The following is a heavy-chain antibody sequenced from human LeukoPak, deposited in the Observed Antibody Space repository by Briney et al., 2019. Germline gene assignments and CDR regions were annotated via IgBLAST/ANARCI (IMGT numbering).Heavy chain of an antibody. D-gene: IGHD3-3*01. CDR2: FDPEDGET. CDR3: ATVRAYYDFWSGYSGIYFQH. CDR1: GYTLTELS. V-gene: IGHV1-24*01. Sequence: ASVKVSCRVSGYTLTELSMHWVRQAPGKGLEWMGGFDPEDGETIYAQKFQGRVTMTEDTSTDTAYKELSSLRSEDTAVYYCATVRAYYDFWSGYSGIYFQHWGQGTLVTVSS. J-gene: IGHJ1*01.